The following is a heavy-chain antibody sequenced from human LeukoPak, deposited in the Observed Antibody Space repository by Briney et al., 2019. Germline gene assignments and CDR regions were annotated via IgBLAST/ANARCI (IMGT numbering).Heavy chain of an antibody. CDR3: ARAQRFLEWLFLRY. CDR2: NPNSRNT. D-gene: IGHD3-3*01. Sequence: NPNSRNTGYAHKFQARVTITTNTSISTPYMELSTLRSEDTAVYYCARAQRFLEWLFLRYWGQGTLVTVSS. V-gene: IGHV1-8*01. J-gene: IGHJ4*02.